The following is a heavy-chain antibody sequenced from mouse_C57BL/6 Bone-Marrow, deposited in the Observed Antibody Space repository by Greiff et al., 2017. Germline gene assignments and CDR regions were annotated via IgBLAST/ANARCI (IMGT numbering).Heavy chain of an antibody. CDR3: ARDLFITTVVADY. CDR1: GFTFSDYG. V-gene: IGHV5-17*01. Sequence: EVMLVESGGGLVKPGGSLKLSCAASGFTFSDYGMHWVRQAPEKGLEWVAYISSGSSTIYYADTVKGRFTISRDNAKNTLFLQMTSLRSEDTAMYYCARDLFITTVVADYWGQGTTLTVSS. D-gene: IGHD1-1*01. CDR2: ISSGSSTI. J-gene: IGHJ2*01.